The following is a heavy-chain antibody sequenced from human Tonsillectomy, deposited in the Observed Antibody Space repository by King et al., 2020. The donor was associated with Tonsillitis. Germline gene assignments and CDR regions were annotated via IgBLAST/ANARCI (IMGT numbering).Heavy chain of an antibody. J-gene: IGHJ5*02. V-gene: IGHV4-59*11. CDR2: IYYTGRI. D-gene: IGHD2-15*01. CDR3: ARLGRYCSGGTCQLGWFDP. CDR1: GASIGSHY. Sequence: VQLQESGPGLVKPSETLSLTCTVSGASIGSHYWTWIRQPPGKGLEWVGYIYYTGRINFNPSLKSRVTTSVDTSKNQFSLRLSSVTAADSAVYYCARLGRYCSGGTCQLGWFDPWGQGTLVTVSS.